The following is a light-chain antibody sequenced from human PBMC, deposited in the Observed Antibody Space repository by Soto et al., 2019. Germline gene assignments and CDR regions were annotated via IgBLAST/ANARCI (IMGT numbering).Light chain of an antibody. Sequence: DIQMTQSPSTLSASIGDTVTVACRASQGISNWLAWYQQKPGKAPKLLIYAASTLQSGVPSRFSGSGSGTDFTLTISSLQPEDVATYYCQKYNSVPFTFGPGTKVDIK. J-gene: IGKJ3*01. CDR2: AAS. CDR3: QKYNSVPFT. V-gene: IGKV1-27*01. CDR1: QGISNW.